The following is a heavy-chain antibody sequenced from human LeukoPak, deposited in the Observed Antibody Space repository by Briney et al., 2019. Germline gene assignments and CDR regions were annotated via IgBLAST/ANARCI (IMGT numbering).Heavy chain of an antibody. D-gene: IGHD3-10*01. CDR3: ARDHYYYGSGSYYNPLGY. Sequence: ASVKVSCTASGYTFTSHYMHWVRQAPGQGLEWMGIINPSGGSTSYAQKFQGRVTMTRDTSTSTVYMELSSLRSEDTAVYYCARDHYYYGSGSYYNPLGYWGQGTLVTVSS. V-gene: IGHV1-46*01. CDR2: INPSGGST. J-gene: IGHJ4*02. CDR1: GYTFTSHY.